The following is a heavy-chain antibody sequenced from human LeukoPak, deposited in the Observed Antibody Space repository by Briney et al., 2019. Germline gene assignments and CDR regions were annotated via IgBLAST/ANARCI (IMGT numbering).Heavy chain of an antibody. CDR1: GGSISSYY. J-gene: IGHJ4*02. CDR3: ARDRDGYSY. CDR2: IYYSGST. V-gene: IGHV4-59*01. D-gene: IGHD5-24*01. Sequence: SETLSLTCTVSGGSISSYYWSWIRQPPGKGVEWIGYIYYSGSTNYNPSLKSRVTISVDTSKNQFSLKLSSVTAADTAVYYCARDRDGYSYWGQGTLVTVSS.